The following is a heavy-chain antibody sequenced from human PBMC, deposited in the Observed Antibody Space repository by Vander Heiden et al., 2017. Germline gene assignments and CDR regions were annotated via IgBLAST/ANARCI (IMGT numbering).Heavy chain of an antibody. D-gene: IGHD3-16*01. CDR1: GFTFSSYS. CDR2: ISSSSSTI. CDR3: ATLGYYYYYGMDV. V-gene: IGHV3-48*01. J-gene: IGHJ6*02. Sequence: EVQLVESGGGLVQPGGSLRLSCAASGFTFSSYSMNWVRPAPGKGLEWVSYISSSSSTIYYADSVKGRFTISRDNAKNSLYLQMNSLRAEDTAVYYCATLGYYYYYGMDVWGQGTTVTVSS.